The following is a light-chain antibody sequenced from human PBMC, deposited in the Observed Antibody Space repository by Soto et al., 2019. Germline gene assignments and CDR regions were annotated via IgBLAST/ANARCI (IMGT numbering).Light chain of an antibody. CDR1: QTVSGTF. J-gene: IGKJ3*01. Sequence: EVVLAQSPGSLYLSPGETATLSCRTSQTVSGTFLAWYQQKPYQAPRLLIDGASSRATVIPHRFRGSGSGADLTLISSRLKPDDCAVYYCQHYGGSPSFTFGPGTRVHIK. V-gene: IGKV3-20*01. CDR2: GAS. CDR3: QHYGGSPSFT.